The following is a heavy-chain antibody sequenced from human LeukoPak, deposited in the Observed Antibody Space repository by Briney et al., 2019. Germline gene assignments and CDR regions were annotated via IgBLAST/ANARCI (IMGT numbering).Heavy chain of an antibody. CDR1: GGSISSGDSY. CDR3: AKTTVTTSGILFDY. V-gene: IGHV4-30-4*08. CDR2: IYYSGST. D-gene: IGHD4-17*01. J-gene: IGHJ4*02. Sequence: SQTLSLTCTVSGGSISSGDSYWSWIRQPPGKGLEWIGYIYYSGSTYYNPSLKSRVTISVDTSKNQFSLKLSSVAAADTAVYYCAKTTVTTSGILFDYWGQGTLVTVSS.